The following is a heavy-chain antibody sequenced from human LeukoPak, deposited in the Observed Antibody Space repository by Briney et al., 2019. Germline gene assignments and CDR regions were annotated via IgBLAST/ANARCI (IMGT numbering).Heavy chain of an antibody. Sequence: SETLSLTCAVSGVSISSGSYYWGWIRQPPGKGLEWIGYIYYSGSTYYNPSLKSRVTISVDTSKNQFSLKLSSVTAADTAVYYCARDLLNEGNHLDYWGQGTLVTVSS. J-gene: IGHJ4*02. CDR2: IYYSGST. D-gene: IGHD4-23*01. CDR1: GVSISSGSYY. V-gene: IGHV4-30-4*08. CDR3: ARDLLNEGNHLDY.